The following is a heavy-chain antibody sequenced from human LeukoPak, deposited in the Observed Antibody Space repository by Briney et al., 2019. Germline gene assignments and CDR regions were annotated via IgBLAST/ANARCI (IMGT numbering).Heavy chain of an antibody. CDR3: ARAANPPHYYYYYMDV. CDR1: GFTFSDYY. V-gene: IGHV3-11*01. J-gene: IGHJ6*03. Sequence: GGSLRLSCAASGFTFSDYYMSWIRQAPGKGLEWVSYISSSGSTIYYADSVKGRFTISRDNAKNSLYLQMNSLRAEDTAVYYCARAANPPHYYYYYMDVWGKGTTVTVSS. CDR2: ISSSGSTI. D-gene: IGHD2-15*01.